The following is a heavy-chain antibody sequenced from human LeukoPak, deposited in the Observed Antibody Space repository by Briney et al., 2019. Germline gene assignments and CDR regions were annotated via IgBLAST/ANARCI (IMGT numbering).Heavy chain of an antibody. J-gene: IGHJ4*02. V-gene: IGHV3-33*01. CDR2: IWYDGSNK. D-gene: IGHD4-17*01. CDR1: GFTFSSYG. Sequence: GGSLRLSCAASGFTFSSYGMHWVRQAPGKGLEWVAVIWYDGSNKYYADSVKGRFTISRDNSKNTLYLQMNSLRAEDTAVYYCARDYGDYTKGWNLRDFWGQGTLVTVSS. CDR3: ARDYGDYTKGWNLRDF.